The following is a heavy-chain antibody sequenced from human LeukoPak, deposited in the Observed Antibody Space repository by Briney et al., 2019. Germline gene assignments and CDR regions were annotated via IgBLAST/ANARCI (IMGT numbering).Heavy chain of an antibody. CDR3: ATSTRRYYFDY. V-gene: IGHV3-66*01. CDR2: IYTGGST. D-gene: IGHD5/OR15-5a*01. Sequence: GGSLRLSCAASGFTVSSNYMSWVRQAPGKGLEWVSVIYTGGSTYYADSVKDRFTISRDNSKNTLFLQMNSLRAEDTAVYYCATSTRRYYFDYWGQGTLVTVSS. CDR1: GFTVSSNY. J-gene: IGHJ4*02.